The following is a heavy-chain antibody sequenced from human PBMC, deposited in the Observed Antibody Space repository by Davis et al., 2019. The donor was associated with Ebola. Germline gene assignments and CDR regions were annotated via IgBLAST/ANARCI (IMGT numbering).Heavy chain of an antibody. Sequence: PGGSLRLSCAASGFTFSSYSMNWVRQAPGKGLEWVSCISSSSSYIYYADSVKGRFTLSRDNAKNSVYLQMNSLRAEDTAVYYCAREREQQLVHYYYGLDVWGLGTTVIVSS. CDR2: ISSSSSYI. D-gene: IGHD6-13*01. J-gene: IGHJ6*02. V-gene: IGHV3-21*06. CDR3: AREREQQLVHYYYGLDV. CDR1: GFTFSSYS.